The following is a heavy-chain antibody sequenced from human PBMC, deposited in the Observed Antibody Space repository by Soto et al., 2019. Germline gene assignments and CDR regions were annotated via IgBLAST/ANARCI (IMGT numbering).Heavy chain of an antibody. Sequence: GFLRLSCAASGFTFNTYSLNWVRQAPGKGLEWVSFISSRNSFIYYADSVRGRFTISRDNAKNSVFLQMNSLRVEDTAVYYCARDPAGSTRTYYYGMDVWGQETTVTLSS. CDR1: GFTFNTYS. J-gene: IGHJ6*02. V-gene: IGHV3-21*01. D-gene: IGHD2-2*01. CDR3: ARDPAGSTRTYYYGMDV. CDR2: ISSRNSFI.